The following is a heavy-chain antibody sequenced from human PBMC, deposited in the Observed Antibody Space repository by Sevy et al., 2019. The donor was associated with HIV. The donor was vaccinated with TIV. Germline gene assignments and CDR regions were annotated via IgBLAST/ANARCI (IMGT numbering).Heavy chain of an antibody. Sequence: ASVKVSCKASGYTFTSYDINWVRQATGQGLEWMGWMNPNSGNTGYAQKFQGRVTMTRNTSISTAYMELSSLRSEDTAVYYWARGRIAAAGTGGGGSYLGYYYYGMDVWGQGTTVTVSS. CDR1: GYTFTSYD. CDR2: MNPNSGNT. V-gene: IGHV1-8*01. J-gene: IGHJ6*02. CDR3: ARGRIAAAGTGGGGSYLGYYYYGMDV. D-gene: IGHD6-13*01.